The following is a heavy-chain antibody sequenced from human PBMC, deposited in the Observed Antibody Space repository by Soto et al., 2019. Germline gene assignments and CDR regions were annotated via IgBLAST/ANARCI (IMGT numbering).Heavy chain of an antibody. CDR3: TTLAPVELEYSSFDY. J-gene: IGHJ4*02. CDR2: ISYDGSNK. CDR1: GFTFSSYA. D-gene: IGHD6-6*01. Sequence: GGSLRLSCAASGFTFSSYAMHWVRQAPGKGLEWVAVISYDGSNKYYADSVKGRFTISRDNSKNTLYLQMNSLRAEDTAVYYCTTLAPVELEYSSFDYWGQGTLVTVSS. V-gene: IGHV3-30-3*01.